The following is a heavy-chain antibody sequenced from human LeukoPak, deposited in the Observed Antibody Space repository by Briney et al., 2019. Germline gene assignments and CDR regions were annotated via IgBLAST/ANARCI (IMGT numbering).Heavy chain of an antibody. Sequence: SETLSLTCTVSGGSISSYYWSWIRQPPGKGLEWIGYIYYSGSTNYNPSLKSRVTISVDTSKNQFSLKLSSVTAADTAVYYCARDDVVGATYGYWGQGTLVTVSS. J-gene: IGHJ4*02. CDR1: GGSISSYY. V-gene: IGHV4-59*12. D-gene: IGHD1-26*01. CDR2: IYYSGST. CDR3: ARDDVVGATYGY.